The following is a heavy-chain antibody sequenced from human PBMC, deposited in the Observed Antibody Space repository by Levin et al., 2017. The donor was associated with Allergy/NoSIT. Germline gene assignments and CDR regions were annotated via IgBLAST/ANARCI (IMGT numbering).Heavy chain of an antibody. J-gene: IGHJ4*02. D-gene: IGHD4-17*01. CDR1: GFTVSSNY. Sequence: QAGGSLRLSCATSGFTVSSNYMTWVRQAPGKGLEWVSVIYSGGSTYYADSVKGRFTISRDNSKNTLYLQMNSLRAEDTAVYYCARGKLVTVTTSLRPLYYFDYWGQGTLVTVSS. CDR3: ARGKLVTVTTSLRPLYYFDY. V-gene: IGHV3-53*01. CDR2: IYSGGST.